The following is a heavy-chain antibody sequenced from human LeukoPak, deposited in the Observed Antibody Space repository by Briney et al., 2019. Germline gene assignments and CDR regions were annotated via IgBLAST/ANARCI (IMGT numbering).Heavy chain of an antibody. J-gene: IGHJ5*02. CDR2: IYYSGST. Sequence: SETLSLTRTVSGGSISSYYWSWIRQPPGKGLEWIGYIYYSGSTNYNPSLKSRVTISVDTSKNQFSLKLSSVTAADTAVYYCARTDYGDYGNWFDPWGQGTLVTVSS. CDR3: ARTDYGDYGNWFDP. CDR1: GGSISSYY. V-gene: IGHV4-59*01. D-gene: IGHD4-17*01.